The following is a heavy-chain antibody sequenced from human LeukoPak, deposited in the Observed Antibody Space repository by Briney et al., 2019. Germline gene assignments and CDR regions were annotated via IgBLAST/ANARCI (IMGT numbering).Heavy chain of an antibody. J-gene: IGHJ3*02. CDR3: ARDLNAFNAFDI. V-gene: IGHV1-2*02. CDR2: INPNSGGT. D-gene: IGHD2-2*01. Sequence: ASVKVSCKASGYTFTGYYMHWVRQAPGQGLEWMGWINPNSGGTNYAQKFQGSVTMTRDTSISTAYMELSRLRSDDTAVYYCARDLNAFNAFDIWGQGTMVTVSS. CDR1: GYTFTGYY.